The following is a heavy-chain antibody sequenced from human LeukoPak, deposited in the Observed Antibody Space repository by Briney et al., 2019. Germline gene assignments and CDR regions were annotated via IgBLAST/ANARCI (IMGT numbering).Heavy chain of an antibody. CDR1: GYTFTGYY. J-gene: IGHJ4*02. D-gene: IGHD3-10*01. CDR2: INPNSGGT. V-gene: IGHV1-2*02. CDR3: VREQNGSGSYDFDQ. Sequence: ASVKVSCKASGYTFTGYYMHWVRQAPGQGLEWMGWINPNSGGTNYAQKFQGRVTMTRDTSISTAYMELSRLRSDDTAVYYCVREQNGSGSYDFDQWGQGTLGTVSS.